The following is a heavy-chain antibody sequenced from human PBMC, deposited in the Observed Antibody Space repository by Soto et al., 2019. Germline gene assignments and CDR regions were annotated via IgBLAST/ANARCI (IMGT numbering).Heavy chain of an antibody. J-gene: IGHJ4*02. CDR3: ARLGGVAARTFDY. Sequence: TETLSLTCTVSGGSISDFYWTWIRQSPGKGLEWIGYIYYTGRTDYNPSLASRLTISVDPSKTQLSLNLRSVSPADTAVYYRARLGGVAARTFDYWGPGTLVTVSS. V-gene: IGHV4-59*01. CDR2: IYYTGRT. CDR1: GGSISDFY. D-gene: IGHD6-6*01.